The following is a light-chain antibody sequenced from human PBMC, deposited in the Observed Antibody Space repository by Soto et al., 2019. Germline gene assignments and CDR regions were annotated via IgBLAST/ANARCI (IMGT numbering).Light chain of an antibody. J-gene: IGLJ1*01. Sequence: QSALAQPPSASGSPGQSVAISCTGTSSDVGGYNYVSWYQQHPGKAPKLMIYEVNKRPSEVPDRFSGSKSGNTASLTVSGLQAEDEADYYCSSYAGSSTVFGTGTKVTVL. CDR1: SSDVGGYNY. V-gene: IGLV2-8*01. CDR3: SSYAGSSTV. CDR2: EVN.